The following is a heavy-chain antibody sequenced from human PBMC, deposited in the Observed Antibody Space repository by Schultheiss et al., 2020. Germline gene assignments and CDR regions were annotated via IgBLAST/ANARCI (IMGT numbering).Heavy chain of an antibody. V-gene: IGHV3-30*18. CDR2: ISYDGSNK. D-gene: IGHD1-26*01. Sequence: GGSLRLSCAASGFTFSSYGMHWVRQAPGKGLEWVAVISYDGSNKYYADSVKGRFTISRDNSKNTLYLQMNSLRAEDTAVYYCAKVTIVGPFDYWGQGTLVTVSS. CDR1: GFTFSSYG. CDR3: AKVTIVGPFDY. J-gene: IGHJ4*02.